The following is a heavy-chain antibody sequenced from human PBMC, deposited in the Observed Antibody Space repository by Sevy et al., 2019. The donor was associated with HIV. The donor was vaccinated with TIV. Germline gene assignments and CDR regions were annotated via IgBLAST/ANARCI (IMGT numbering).Heavy chain of an antibody. CDR2: FFFGWGRI. CDR3: AREGCTKPHDY. Sequence: GGSLRLSCEASGFTFSKYSMSWVRQAPGKGLGWVSTFFFGWGRINYADAVKGRFTISRDDSKNSLYLQMNSLRAEDTAVYYCAREGCTKPHDYWGQGTLVTVSS. CDR1: GFTFSKYS. J-gene: IGHJ4*02. V-gene: IGHV3-23*01. D-gene: IGHD2-8*01.